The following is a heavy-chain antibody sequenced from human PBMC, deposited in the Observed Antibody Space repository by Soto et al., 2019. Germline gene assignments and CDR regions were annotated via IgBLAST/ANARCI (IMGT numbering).Heavy chain of an antibody. Sequence: ASVKVSCKASGYTFTAYYMHWVQQAPGQGLEWMGWINPNSGGTNYAQNFQGRVTMTRDTSISTAYMELSRLRSDDTAVHYCARGVDIVVVPAGHYYCNMDVWGQGTTVTVSS. CDR3: ARGVDIVVVPAGHYYCNMDV. CDR1: GYTFTAYY. D-gene: IGHD2-2*01. CDR2: INPNSGGT. J-gene: IGHJ6*01. V-gene: IGHV1-2*02.